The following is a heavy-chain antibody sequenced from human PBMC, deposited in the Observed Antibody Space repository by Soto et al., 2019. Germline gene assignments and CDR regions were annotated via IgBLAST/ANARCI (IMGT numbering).Heavy chain of an antibody. D-gene: IGHD5-12*01. Sequence: ASVKVSCKASGYTFTSYDINWVRQATGQGREWMGWMNPNSGNTGYAQKFQGRVTMTRNTSISTAYMELSSLRSEDTAVYYCARSVEMATIYYYYYYGMDVWGQGXTVTVSS. CDR2: MNPNSGNT. CDR3: ARSVEMATIYYYYYYGMDV. J-gene: IGHJ6*02. V-gene: IGHV1-8*01. CDR1: GYTFTSYD.